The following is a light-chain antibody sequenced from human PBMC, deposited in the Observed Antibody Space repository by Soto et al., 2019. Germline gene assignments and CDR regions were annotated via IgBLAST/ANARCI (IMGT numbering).Light chain of an antibody. CDR2: DVS. V-gene: IGLV2-14*04. CDR1: SSDVGAYNY. CDR3: SSYTSAITYV. J-gene: IGLJ1*01. Sequence: TSSDVGAYNYDSWYQQYPGEAPKVIIYDVSHRPAGVSNRFSGSKSGNTASLTISGLQTQDEADYYCSSYTSAITYVFGTGTKVTVL.